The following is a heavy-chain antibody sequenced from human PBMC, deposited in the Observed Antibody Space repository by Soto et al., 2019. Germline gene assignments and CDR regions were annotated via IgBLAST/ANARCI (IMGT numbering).Heavy chain of an antibody. Sequence: SVKVSCKASGCTFSSYTISWVRQAPGQGLEWMGRIIPILDMANYAQNFQGRVALTADKSMSTVYMELSGLRSDDTAVYYCARGGGLGKLAMGFDYWG. CDR1: GCTFSSYT. CDR2: IIPILDMA. CDR3: ARGGGLGKLAMGFDY. D-gene: IGHD3-16*01. J-gene: IGHJ4*01. V-gene: IGHV1-69*02.